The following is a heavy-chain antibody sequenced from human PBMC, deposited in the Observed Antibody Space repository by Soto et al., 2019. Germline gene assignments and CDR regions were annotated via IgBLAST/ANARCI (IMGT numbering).Heavy chain of an antibody. Sequence: QVQLVQSGAEVKKPGASVKVSCKASGYTFTSYGISWVRQAPGQGLEWMGWISAYKGNTNYAQKLQGRVTMTTDTSTSTGYLDLRTLRSDDTAVYYCARPGIAAPLGGPNDYYYYYMDVWGKGTTVTVSS. J-gene: IGHJ6*03. CDR2: ISAYKGNT. V-gene: IGHV1-18*01. CDR3: ARPGIAAPLGGPNDYYYYYMDV. CDR1: GYTFTSYG. D-gene: IGHD6-6*01.